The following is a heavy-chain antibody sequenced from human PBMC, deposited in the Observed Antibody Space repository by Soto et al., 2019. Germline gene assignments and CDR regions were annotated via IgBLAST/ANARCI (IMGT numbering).Heavy chain of an antibody. J-gene: IGHJ4*02. CDR3: ARRWGTYFDF. V-gene: IGHV4-59*01. CDR1: GGSISSYY. Sequence: SETLSITCTVSGGSISSYYWSWIRQPPGKGLEWIGYIYYSGSTDYGPSLKSRVTISVDTSKNQFSLKLSSVTAADTAVYYCARRWGTYFDFWGQGTLVTVSS. D-gene: IGHD7-27*01. CDR2: IYYSGST.